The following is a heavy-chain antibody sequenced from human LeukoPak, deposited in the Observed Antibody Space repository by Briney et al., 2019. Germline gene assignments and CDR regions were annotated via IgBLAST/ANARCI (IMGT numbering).Heavy chain of an antibody. CDR3: ARSHVAVIAILDY. Sequence: SCKASGYTFTGYYMHWVRQAPGKGLEWVAVISYDGSNKYYADSVKGRFTISRDNSKNTLYLQMNSLRAEDTAVYYCARSHVAVIAILDYWGQGTLVTVSS. CDR1: GYTFTGYY. J-gene: IGHJ4*02. D-gene: IGHD2-21*01. V-gene: IGHV3-30-3*01. CDR2: ISYDGSNK.